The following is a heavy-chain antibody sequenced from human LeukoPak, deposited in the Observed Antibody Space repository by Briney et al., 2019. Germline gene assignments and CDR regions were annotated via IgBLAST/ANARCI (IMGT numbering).Heavy chain of an antibody. CDR1: GFTFSSYV. D-gene: IGHD3-10*01. CDR2: ISGSGDDT. J-gene: IGHJ4*02. Sequence: GGSLRLSCSASGFTFSSYVMTWVRQAPGQGLEWVSAISGSGDDTYYADSVKGRLTISRDNSKNTLYLQMNSLRAEDTAVYYCAKKEAMIRGVPYYYAFWGQGTLVTVSS. CDR3: AKKEAMIRGVPYYYAF. V-gene: IGHV3-23*01.